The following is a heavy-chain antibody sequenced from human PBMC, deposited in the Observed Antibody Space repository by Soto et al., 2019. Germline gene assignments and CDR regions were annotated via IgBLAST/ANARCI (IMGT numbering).Heavy chain of an antibody. V-gene: IGHV4-30-4*01. J-gene: IGHJ5*02. CDR3: ATQEVGGSYVYTFDP. CDR2: IFDSGST. Sequence: PSETLSLTCTVSGGSIGSGAYYWSWIRLHPGGGLEWIGYIFDSGSTYYNPSLKSRVTISVDTSKNQFSLKLSSVTAADTAVYYCATQEVGGSYVYTFDPWGQGTLVTVSS. CDR1: GGSIGSGAYY. D-gene: IGHD1-26*01.